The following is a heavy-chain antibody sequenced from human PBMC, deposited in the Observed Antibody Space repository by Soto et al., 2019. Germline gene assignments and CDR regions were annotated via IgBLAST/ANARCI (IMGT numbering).Heavy chain of an antibody. CDR1: GGSVSSGDYY. J-gene: IGHJ5*02. CDR2: IYYSGST. CDR3: ARIPVDTYMINWFDP. D-gene: IGHD5-18*01. V-gene: IGHV4-61*08. Sequence: SETLSLTCTVSGGSVSSGDYYWSWIRPPPGKGLEWIGYIYYSGSTNYNPSLKSRVSISLDTSKNQFSLRLTSVTAADTAVYYCARIPVDTYMINWFDPWGQGTLVTVSS.